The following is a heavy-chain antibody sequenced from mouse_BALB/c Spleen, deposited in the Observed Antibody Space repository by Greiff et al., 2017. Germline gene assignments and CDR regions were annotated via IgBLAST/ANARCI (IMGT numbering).Heavy chain of an antibody. V-gene: IGHV1-20*02. CDR3: ATKPYGNYEDY. Sequence: VQLQQSGPELVKPGASVKISCKASGYSFTGYFMNWVMQSHGKSLEWIGRINPYNGDTFYNQKFKGKATLTVDKSSSTAHMELRSLASEDSAVYYCATKPYGNYEDYWGQGTTLTVSA. J-gene: IGHJ2*01. CDR2: INPYNGDT. CDR1: GYSFTGYF. D-gene: IGHD2-1*01.